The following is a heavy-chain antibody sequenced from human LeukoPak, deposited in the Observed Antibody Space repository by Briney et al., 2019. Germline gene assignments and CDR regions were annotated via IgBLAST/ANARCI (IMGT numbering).Heavy chain of an antibody. CDR2: FDPEDGET. CDR1: GYTLTELS. Sequence: GASVKVSCKVSGYTLTELSMHWVRQAPGKGLEWMGGFDPEDGETIYAQKLQGRVTMTTDTSTSTAYMELRSLRSDDTAVYYCARVVQSHPYYYGSGSYYKVYYFDYWGQGTLVTVSS. V-gene: IGHV1-24*01. J-gene: IGHJ4*02. D-gene: IGHD3-10*01. CDR3: ARVVQSHPYYYGSGSYYKVYYFDY.